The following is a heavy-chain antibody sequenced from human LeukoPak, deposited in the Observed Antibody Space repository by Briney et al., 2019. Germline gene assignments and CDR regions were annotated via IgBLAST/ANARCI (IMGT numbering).Heavy chain of an antibody. J-gene: IGHJ6*02. CDR1: TFTVSTNS. V-gene: IGHV3-53*01. CDR3: AKVRYSGSPYYGMDV. D-gene: IGHD1-26*01. CDR2: IYGGGST. Sequence: GGSLRLSCVASTFTVSTNSMSWVRQAPGKGLEWVSVIYGGGSTYYADSVKGRFTISRDNSKNTLYLQVNSLRAEDTAVYYCAKVRYSGSPYYGMDVWGQGTTVTVSS.